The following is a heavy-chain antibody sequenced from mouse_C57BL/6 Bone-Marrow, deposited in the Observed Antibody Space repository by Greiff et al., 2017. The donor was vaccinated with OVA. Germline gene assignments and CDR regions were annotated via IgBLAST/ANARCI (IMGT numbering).Heavy chain of an antibody. CDR2: ISDGGSYT. CDR3: ARDQLGYYFDY. D-gene: IGHD4-1*02. CDR1: GFTFSSYA. V-gene: IGHV5-4*01. J-gene: IGHJ2*01. Sequence: DVKLVESGGGLVKPGGSLKLSCAASGFTFSSYAMSWVRQTPEKRLEWVATISDGGSYTYYPDNVKGRFTISRDNAKNNLYLQMSHLKSEDTAMYYCARDQLGYYFDYWGQGTTLTVSS.